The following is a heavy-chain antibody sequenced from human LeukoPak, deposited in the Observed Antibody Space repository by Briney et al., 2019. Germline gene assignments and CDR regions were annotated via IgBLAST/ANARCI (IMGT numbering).Heavy chain of an antibody. J-gene: IGHJ4*02. V-gene: IGHV1-2*06. D-gene: IGHD1/OR15-1a*01. CDR3: PRDLXXSXGWNKGDFXX. CDR2: INPNSGGT. CDR1: GYTFTCYY. Sequence: ASVKVSCKASGYTFTCYYMHWVRQAPGQGLEWMGRINPNSGGTNYAQKFQGRVTMTRDTSISTAYMELSRLRADDTAVHFFPRDLXXSXGWNKGDFXXXGQXTXVTXXS.